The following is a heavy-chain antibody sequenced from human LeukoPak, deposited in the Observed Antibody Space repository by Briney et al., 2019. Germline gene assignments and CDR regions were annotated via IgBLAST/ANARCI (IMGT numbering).Heavy chain of an antibody. D-gene: IGHD3-22*01. Sequence: SETLSLTCTVSGGSISSYYWSWIRQPPGKGLEWIGYIYYSGSTYYNPSLKSRVTISVDTSKNQFSLKLSSVTAADTAVYYCARHGPWYYYDSSGYYYNYYYMDVWGKGTTVTVSS. CDR3: ARHGPWYYYDSSGYYYNYYYMDV. CDR1: GGSISSYY. V-gene: IGHV4-59*08. CDR2: IYYSGST. J-gene: IGHJ6*03.